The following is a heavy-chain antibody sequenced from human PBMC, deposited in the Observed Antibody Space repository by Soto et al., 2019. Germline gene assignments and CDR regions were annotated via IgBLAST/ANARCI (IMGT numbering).Heavy chain of an antibody. CDR3: AKEPLFWSGPYYFDY. Sequence: GGSLRLSCAASGFTFTRYSMSWVRQAPGKGLEWVSAISGSGGSTYYADSVKGRFTISRDNSKNTLYLQMNSLRAEDTAVYYCAKEPLFWSGPYYFDYWGQGTLVTVSS. CDR2: ISGSGGST. J-gene: IGHJ4*02. CDR1: GFTFTRYS. V-gene: IGHV3-23*01. D-gene: IGHD3-3*01.